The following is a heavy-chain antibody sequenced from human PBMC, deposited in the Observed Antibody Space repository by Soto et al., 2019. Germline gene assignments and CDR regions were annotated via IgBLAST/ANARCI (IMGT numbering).Heavy chain of an antibody. Sequence: PGASLRLSFASSAFTFSSDWMHWFRQFPGKGLVWVSHIGPSGSGTRDADSVQGRFTSSRDNARNTLYLQMNSLRDEDTAVYYCTRDNNWSYDYWGQGILVTVSS. J-gene: IGHJ4*02. V-gene: IGHV3-74*01. CDR1: AFTFSSDW. CDR3: TRDNNWSYDY. CDR2: IGPSGSGT. D-gene: IGHD1-1*01.